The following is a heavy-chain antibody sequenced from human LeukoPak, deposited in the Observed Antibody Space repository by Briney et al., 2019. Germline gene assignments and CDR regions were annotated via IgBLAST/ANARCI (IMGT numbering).Heavy chain of an antibody. CDR2: ICAHNANT. Sequence: ASVKVSCKASGYTFTSYGISWVRQAPGEGLEWIGLICAHNANTNYEQKLQGRVTMTTDTSTSTAYMELRSLRSDDTAVYYCARDTLSSSWYEPYGMDVWGQGTTVTVSS. V-gene: IGHV1-18*01. J-gene: IGHJ6*02. CDR3: ARDTLSSSWYEPYGMDV. CDR1: GYTFTSYG. D-gene: IGHD6-13*01.